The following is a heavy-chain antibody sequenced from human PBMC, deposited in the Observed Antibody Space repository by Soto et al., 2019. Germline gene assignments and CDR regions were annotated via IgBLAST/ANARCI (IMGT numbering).Heavy chain of an antibody. D-gene: IGHD3-22*01. CDR1: GGSISSSSYY. V-gene: IGHV4-39*07. CDR3: ARAYYDTSGYILDP. J-gene: IGHJ5*02. CDR2: IYYSGST. Sequence: SETLSLTCTVSGGSISSSSYYWGWIRQPPGKGLEWIGSIYYSGSTYYNPSLTSRVTISVDTSKNQFSLRLSSVTAADTAVYYCARAYYDTSGYILDPWGQGTLVTVSS.